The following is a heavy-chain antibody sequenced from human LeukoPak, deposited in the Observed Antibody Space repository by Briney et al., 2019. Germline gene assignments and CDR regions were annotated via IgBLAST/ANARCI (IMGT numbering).Heavy chain of an antibody. CDR3: TTDSGGLVVGATYAFDI. CDR2: IKSKTDGGTT. CDR1: GFTFSNAW. Sequence: GGSLRLSCAASGFTFSNAWMSWVRQAPGKGLEWVGRIKSKTDGGTTDYAAPVKGRFTISRDDSKNTLYLQMNSLKTEDTAVYYCTTDSGGLVVGATYAFDIWGQGTMVTVSS. V-gene: IGHV3-15*01. J-gene: IGHJ3*02. D-gene: IGHD1-26*01.